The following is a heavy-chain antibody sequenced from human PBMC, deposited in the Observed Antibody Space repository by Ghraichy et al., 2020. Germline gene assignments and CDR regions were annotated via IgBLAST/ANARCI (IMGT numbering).Heavy chain of an antibody. CDR1: GGSISSYY. V-gene: IGHV4-59*01. CDR2: IYYSGST. Sequence: SETLSLTCTVSGGSISSYYWSWIRQPPGKGLEWIGYIYYSGSTNYNPSLKSRVTITVDTSKNQFSLKLSSVTAADAAVYYCARDRGSAGSFDPWGQGTLVTVSS. D-gene: IGHD3-10*01. J-gene: IGHJ5*02. CDR3: ARDRGSAGSFDP.